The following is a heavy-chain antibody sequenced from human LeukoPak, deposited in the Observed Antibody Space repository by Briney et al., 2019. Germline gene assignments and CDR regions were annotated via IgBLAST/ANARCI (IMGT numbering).Heavy chain of an antibody. CDR1: GFTFDGYA. D-gene: IGHD5-18*01. Sequence: GGSLRLSCAASGFTFDGYAMHWVRQAPGKGLEWVSGISWNSGTIGYADSVKGRFTISRDNAKNSLYLQMNSLRAEDTALYYCAKALSGYSYGTFDFWGQGTLVTVSS. J-gene: IGHJ4*02. V-gene: IGHV3-9*01. CDR3: AKALSGYSYGTFDF. CDR2: ISWNSGTI.